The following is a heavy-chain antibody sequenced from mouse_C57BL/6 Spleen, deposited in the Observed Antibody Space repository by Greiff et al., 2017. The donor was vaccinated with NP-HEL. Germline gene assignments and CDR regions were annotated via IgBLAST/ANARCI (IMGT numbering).Heavy chain of an antibody. V-gene: IGHV1-54*01. CDR3: ARSADGSTWFAY. CDR2: INPGSGGT. D-gene: IGHD2-3*01. J-gene: IGHJ3*01. Sequence: VQLQQSGAELVRPGTSVKVSCKASGYAFTNYLIEWVKQRPGQGLEWIGVINPGSGGTNYNEKFKGKSTLTADKSSSTAYMQLSSLTSEDSAVYFCARSADGSTWFAYWGQGTLVTVSA. CDR1: GYAFTNYL.